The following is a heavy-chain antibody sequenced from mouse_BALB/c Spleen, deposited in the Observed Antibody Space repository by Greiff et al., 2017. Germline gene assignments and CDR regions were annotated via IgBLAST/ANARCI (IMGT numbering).Heavy chain of an antibody. CDR2: ISSGGSYT. J-gene: IGHJ3*01. CDR1: GFTFSSYA. CDR3: ARRGYDTAWFAY. Sequence: EVKLMESGGGLVKPGGSLKLSCAASGFTFSSYAMSWVRQTPEKRLEWVATISSGGSYTYYPDSVKGRFTISRDNAKNTLYLQMSSLRSEDTAMYYCARRGYDTAWFAYWGQGTLVTVSA. V-gene: IGHV5-9-3*01. D-gene: IGHD2-14*01.